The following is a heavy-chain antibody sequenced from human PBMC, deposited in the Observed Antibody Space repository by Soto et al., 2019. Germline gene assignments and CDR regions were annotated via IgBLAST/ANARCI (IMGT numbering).Heavy chain of an antibody. V-gene: IGHV3-7*05. D-gene: IGHD6-13*01. CDR3: VRAIAAAESY. CDR1: GFTFSNYW. Sequence: EVQLVESGGGLVQPGGSLRLSCAGSGFTFSNYWMHWVRQAPGKGLEWVANINEDGSETYYADSVKGRFTMSRDNAKKSVHVQMNSRRAEDTAVYYCVRAIAAAESYWGQGTLVTVSS. J-gene: IGHJ4*02. CDR2: INEDGSET.